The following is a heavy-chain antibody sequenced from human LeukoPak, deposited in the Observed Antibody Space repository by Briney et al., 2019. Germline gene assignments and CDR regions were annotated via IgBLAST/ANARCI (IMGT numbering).Heavy chain of an antibody. V-gene: IGHV5-51*01. CDR2: IYPADPDT. CDR3: ARQSRDGSKTRGYYFDY. CDR1: GCIFTHYW. J-gene: IGHJ4*02. D-gene: IGHD3-10*01. Sequence: GESLKISCQVSGCIFTHYWIGWVRQMPGKGLESMGIIYPADPDTTYSPSFQGQVTISADKSISTVYLQWSSLKASDTAMYYCARQSRDGSKTRGYYFDYWGQGTLVTVSS.